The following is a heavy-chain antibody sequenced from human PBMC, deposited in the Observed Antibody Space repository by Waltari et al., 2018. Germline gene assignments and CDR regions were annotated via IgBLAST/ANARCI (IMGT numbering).Heavy chain of an antibody. J-gene: IGHJ4*02. CDR1: GHTFTSSD. CDR2: MNPNSGNT. V-gene: IGHV1-8*01. CDR3: ARGIVGATLPRDY. D-gene: IGHD1-26*01. Sequence: VHLLQSVAEVKTPQASVKVSCKASGHTFTSSDINWARQATGQGLEWMGWMNPNSGNTGYAQKFQGRVTMTRNTSISTAYMELSSLRSEDTAVYYCARGIVGATLPRDYWGQGTLVTVSS.